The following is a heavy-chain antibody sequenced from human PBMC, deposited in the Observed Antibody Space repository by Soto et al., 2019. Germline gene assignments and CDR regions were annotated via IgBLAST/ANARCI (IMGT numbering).Heavy chain of an antibody. V-gene: IGHV2-5*02. CDR3: AHRVLRTVFGLVTTTAIFFDF. CDR1: GFSLTTSGVG. Sequence: QITLNESGPTVVRPTETLTLTCRFSGFSLTTSGVGVSWIRQSPGKAPEWLALIYRDDDKRDSASLKSRLTITKEPSKNQVVLTVSDLDPTDTATYYCAHRVLRTVFGLVTTTAIFFDFWGPVTPVAVSS. CDR2: IYRDDDK. J-gene: IGHJ4*02. D-gene: IGHD3-3*01.